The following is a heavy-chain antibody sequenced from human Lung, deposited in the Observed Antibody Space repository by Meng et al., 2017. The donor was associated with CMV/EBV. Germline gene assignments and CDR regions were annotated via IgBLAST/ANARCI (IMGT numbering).Heavy chain of an antibody. CDR3: ARDFPTDDFWSGYYPGYYGMDV. D-gene: IGHD3-3*01. J-gene: IGHJ6*02. CDR2: ISSSSSTI. V-gene: IGHV3-48*04. Sequence: GESXKISCAASGFTFSSYSMNWVRQAPGKGLEWVSYISSSSSTIYYADSVKGRFTISRDNAKNSLYLQMNSLRAEDTAVYYCARDFPTDDFWSGYYPGYYGMDVWXQGTTVTVSS. CDR1: GFTFSSYS.